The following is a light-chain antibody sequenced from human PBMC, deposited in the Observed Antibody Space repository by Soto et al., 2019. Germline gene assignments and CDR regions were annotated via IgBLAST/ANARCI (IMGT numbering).Light chain of an antibody. CDR2: AAS. Sequence: DLQLPPPPSSLSASVGAIGTITCRSSQSISSYLNWYQQKPGKEPKTLIYAASSLQSGVPSRFSGSGSGTDFTITISSLQPEEVATYYCHQSYSKPLTLGGGT. CDR3: HQSYSKPLT. V-gene: IGKV1-39*01. CDR1: QSISSY. J-gene: IGKJ4*02.